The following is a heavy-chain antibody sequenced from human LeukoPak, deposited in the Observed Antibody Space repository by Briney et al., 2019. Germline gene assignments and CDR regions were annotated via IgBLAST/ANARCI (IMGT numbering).Heavy chain of an antibody. D-gene: IGHD3-9*01. CDR3: ARDVMDVVTEAFDAFDI. V-gene: IGHV4-39*07. Sequence: SETLSLTCTVSGGSISSSRYYWGWIRQPPGKGLEWIGSIHYSGTSYCIPSLKSRATISVNTSKNQFSLKLRSVTAADTAVYYCARDVMDVVTEAFDAFDIWGQGTMVSVSS. CDR1: GGSISSSRYY. J-gene: IGHJ3*02. CDR2: IHYSGTS.